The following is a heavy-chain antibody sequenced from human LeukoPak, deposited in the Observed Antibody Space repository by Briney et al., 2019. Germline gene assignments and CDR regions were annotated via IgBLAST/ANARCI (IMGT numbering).Heavy chain of an antibody. CDR1: GDXMNNYY. CDR2: IYYSGNT. CDR3: ARRTAKTPNYFDY. D-gene: IGHD1-1*01. V-gene: IGHV4-59*08. J-gene: IGHJ4*02. Sequence: SETLSLTCTVSGDXMNNYYCTWIRQPPGKGLDWIGYIYYSGNTNYNPSLKSRVTISLDTSKNQFSLKLTSVTAADAAMYYCARRTAKTPNYFDYWGQGALVTVSA.